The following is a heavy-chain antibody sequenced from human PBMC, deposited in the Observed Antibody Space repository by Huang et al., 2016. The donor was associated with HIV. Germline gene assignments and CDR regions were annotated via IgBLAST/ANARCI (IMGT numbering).Heavy chain of an antibody. CDR1: GDFISSTNYY. Sequence: VSGDFISSTNYYWGWIRQSPGKGLEWVGSVYQSGSTNDNPSLKSRVTLSVDTSRNQFSLGLNSVTAADTAVYYCASQHIGAAATWFWGRGTQVAVSS. CDR2: VYQSGST. V-gene: IGHV4-39*01. D-gene: IGHD6-13*01. J-gene: IGHJ4*02. CDR3: ASQHIGAAATWF.